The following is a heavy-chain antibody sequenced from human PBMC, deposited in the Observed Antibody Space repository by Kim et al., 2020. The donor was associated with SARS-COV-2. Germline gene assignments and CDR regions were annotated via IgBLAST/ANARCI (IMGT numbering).Heavy chain of an antibody. Sequence: YNPSLRGRVTISLDTSMNQFSLKLSSVTAADTAVYYCASSMPYDSGAFDLWGHGTMVTISS. V-gene: IGHV4-59*01. D-gene: IGHD3-22*01. J-gene: IGHJ3*01. CDR3: ASSMPYDSGAFDL.